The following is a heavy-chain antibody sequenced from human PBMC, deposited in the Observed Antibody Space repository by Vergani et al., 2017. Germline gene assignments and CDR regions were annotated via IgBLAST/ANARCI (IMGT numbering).Heavy chain of an antibody. CDR1: GFTFSSYS. V-gene: IGHV3-21*04. J-gene: IGHJ6*04. CDR3: AKAGIAAAGRGLLDV. D-gene: IGHD6-13*01. Sequence: EVQLVESGGGLVKPGGSLRLSCAASGFTFSSYSMNWVRQAPGKGLEWVSSISSSSSYIYYADSVKGRFTISRDNSKNTLYLQMNSLRAEDTAVYYCAKAGIAAAGRGLLDVWGKGTTVTVSS. CDR2: ISSSSSYI.